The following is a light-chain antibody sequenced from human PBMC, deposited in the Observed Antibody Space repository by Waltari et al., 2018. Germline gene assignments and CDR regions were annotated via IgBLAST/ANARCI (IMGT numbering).Light chain of an antibody. V-gene: IGLV2-23*02. CDR2: EVN. Sequence: QSALTQPASVSGSPGQSITLSCTGSRFAVDSYDLSSWFQQKPGKAPKLIIYEVNKRPSGVSYRFSGSKSGNTASLTISGLQADDEADYYCCSYAGTSIYVFGSGTKVTV. J-gene: IGLJ1*01. CDR3: CSYAGTSIYV. CDR1: RFAVDSYDL.